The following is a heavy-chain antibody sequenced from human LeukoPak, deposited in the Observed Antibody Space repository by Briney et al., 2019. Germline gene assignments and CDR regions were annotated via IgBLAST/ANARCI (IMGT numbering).Heavy chain of an antibody. CDR2: ISGSGGST. Sequence: GGSLRLSCAASGFTFSNAWMSWVRQAPGKGLEWVSAISGSGGSTYYADSVKGRFTISRDNSKNTLYLQMNSLRAEDTAVYYCAKPERPYGGNAVDYWGQGTLVTVSS. CDR1: GFTFSNAW. V-gene: IGHV3-23*01. CDR3: AKPERPYGGNAVDY. D-gene: IGHD4-23*01. J-gene: IGHJ4*02.